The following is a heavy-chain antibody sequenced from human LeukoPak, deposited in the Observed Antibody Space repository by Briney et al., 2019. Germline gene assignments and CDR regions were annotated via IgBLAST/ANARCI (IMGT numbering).Heavy chain of an antibody. D-gene: IGHD3-9*01. J-gene: IGHJ4*02. Sequence: GGSLRLSCVASGFAFSDHDMAWMRQAPGKGLELISYISTRTYIHYADSVKGRFTISRDNAENSLYLQMDSLRPADTAVYFCARSHHRVTYFDYFDYWGQGSQVTVSS. CDR3: ARSHHRVTYFDYFDY. CDR1: GFAFSDHD. CDR2: ISTRTYI. V-gene: IGHV3-11*03.